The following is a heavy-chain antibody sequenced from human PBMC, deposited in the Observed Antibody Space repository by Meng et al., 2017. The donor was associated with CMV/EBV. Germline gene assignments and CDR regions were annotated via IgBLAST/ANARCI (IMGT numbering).Heavy chain of an antibody. CDR3: ARDSGNGRAAMPPYYYYYGMDV. V-gene: IGHV3-30-3*01. D-gene: IGHD2-2*01. CDR1: GFTFSSYA. CDR2: ISYDGSNK. J-gene: IGHJ6*02. Sequence: GGSLRLSCAASGFTFSSYAMHWVRQAPGKGLEWVAVISYDGSNKYYADSVKGRFTISRDNSKNTLYLQMNSLRAEDTAVYYCARDSGNGRAAMPPYYYYYGMDVWGQGTTVTVSS.